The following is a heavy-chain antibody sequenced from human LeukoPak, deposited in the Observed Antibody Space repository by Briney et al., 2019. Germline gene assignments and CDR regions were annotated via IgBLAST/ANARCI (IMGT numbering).Heavy chain of an antibody. CDR1: GGSFSGYY. D-gene: IGHD3-22*01. V-gene: IGHV4-34*01. Sequence: SETLSLTCAVYGGSFSGYYWSWIRQPPGKGLEWIGEINHSGSTNYNPSLKSRVTISVDTSKNQFSLKLSSVTAADTAVYYCARGPLRFYDSSQKYFQHWGQGTLVTVSS. CDR2: INHSGST. CDR3: ARGPLRFYDSSQKYFQH. J-gene: IGHJ1*01.